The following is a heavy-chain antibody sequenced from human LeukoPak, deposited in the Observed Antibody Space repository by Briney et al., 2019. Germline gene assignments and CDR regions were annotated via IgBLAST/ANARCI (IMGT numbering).Heavy chain of an antibody. CDR2: IKQDGSEK. J-gene: IGHJ4*02. Sequence: GGSLRLSCAASGFTFSSYWMSWVRQDPGKGLEWLANIKQDGSEKYYVDSVKGRSTISRDNAKNSLYLQMNSLRAEDTAVYYCARLSTAVADNDNWGQGTLVTVSS. D-gene: IGHD6-19*01. V-gene: IGHV3-7*01. CDR3: ARLSTAVADNDN. CDR1: GFTFSSYW.